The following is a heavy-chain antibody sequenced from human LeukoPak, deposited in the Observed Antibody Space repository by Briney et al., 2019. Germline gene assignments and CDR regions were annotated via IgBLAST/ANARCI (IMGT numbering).Heavy chain of an antibody. Sequence: GGSLRLSRAASGFSVSSNYMSWVPQAPGKGLEWVSVIYSGGNTYYADSVKGRFTISRDKTKNTLYLQMNSPTAEDTAVYYCARDLLGYYGSGSYSSAWGQGTLVTVSS. CDR3: ARDLLGYYGSGSYSSA. J-gene: IGHJ4*02. V-gene: IGHV3-53*01. D-gene: IGHD3-10*01. CDR2: IYSGGNT. CDR1: GFSVSSNY.